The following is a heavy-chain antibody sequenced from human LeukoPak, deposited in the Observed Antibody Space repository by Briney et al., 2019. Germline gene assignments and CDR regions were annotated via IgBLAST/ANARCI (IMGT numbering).Heavy chain of an antibody. CDR2: IYTSGST. J-gene: IGHJ4*02. CDR1: GGSISSGSYY. CDR3: ARVTTGGYYNY. Sequence: TLSLTCTVSGGSISSGSYYGSWIRQPAGKGLEWIGRIYTSGSTNYNPSLKSRVTISLDTSENHFSLKLSSVTAADTAVYYCARVTTGGYYNYWGQGTLVTVSS. D-gene: IGHD3-22*01. V-gene: IGHV4-61*02.